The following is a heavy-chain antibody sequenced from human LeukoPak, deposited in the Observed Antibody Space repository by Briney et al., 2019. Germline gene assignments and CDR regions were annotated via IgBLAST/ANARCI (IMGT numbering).Heavy chain of an antibody. V-gene: IGHV1-58*02. CDR3: AAGIRSGWVPPAIDY. J-gene: IGHJ4*02. CDR2: IVVGSGNT. Sequence: ASVKVSCKASGFTFTSSAMQWVRQARGQRLEWIGWIVVGSGNTNYAQKFQERVTITRVMSTSTAYMELSSLRSEDTAVYYCAAGIRSGWVPPAIDYWGQGTLVTVSS. D-gene: IGHD6-19*01. CDR1: GFTFTSSA.